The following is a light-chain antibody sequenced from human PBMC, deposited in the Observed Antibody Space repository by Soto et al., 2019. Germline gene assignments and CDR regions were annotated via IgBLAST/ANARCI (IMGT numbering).Light chain of an antibody. J-gene: IGLJ1*01. CDR1: SSDVGGYNH. Sequence: QSARTRPASVSGSPGQSITISCTVTSSDVGGYNHVSLYQQHPGKAPKLIIYDVINRPSGVSSRFFGYKSDNTASLTISGLQAEDEADYYCTSYASSSTYVFGNGTKV. CDR2: DVI. V-gene: IGLV2-14*03. CDR3: TSYASSSTYV.